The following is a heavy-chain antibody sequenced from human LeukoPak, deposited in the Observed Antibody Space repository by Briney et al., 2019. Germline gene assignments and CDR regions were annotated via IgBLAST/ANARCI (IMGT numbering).Heavy chain of an antibody. D-gene: IGHD6-19*01. J-gene: IGHJ4*02. Sequence: PSETLSLTCTVSGGSISTSGYYWGWIRQSPGKGLEYFASIDSGGNTYYNPSLQSRVTISADTSKNQFSLKLSSVTAADTAVYYCTRDRGQWLVDYWGQGTLVTVSS. CDR1: GGSISTSGYY. V-gene: IGHV4-39*07. CDR3: TRDRGQWLVDY. CDR2: IDSGGNT.